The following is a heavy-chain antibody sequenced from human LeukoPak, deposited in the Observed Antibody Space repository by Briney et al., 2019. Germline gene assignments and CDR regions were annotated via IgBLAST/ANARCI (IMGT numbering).Heavy chain of an antibody. CDR2: ISWNSGSI. CDR3: AKDMRGSYFSGAFDI. V-gene: IGHV3-9*01. CDR1: GFTFDDYA. D-gene: IGHD1-26*01. J-gene: IGHJ3*02. Sequence: GRSLRLSCAASGFTFDDYAMHWVRQAPGKGLEWVSGISWNSGSIGYADSVKGRFTISRDNAKNSLYLQMNSLRAEDTALYYCAKDMRGSYFSGAFDIWGQGTMVTVSS.